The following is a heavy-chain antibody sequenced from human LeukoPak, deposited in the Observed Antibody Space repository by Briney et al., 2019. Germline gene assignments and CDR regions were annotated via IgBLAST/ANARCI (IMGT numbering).Heavy chain of an antibody. CDR2: INPNSGGT. CDR3: ARVRQGSSWKDFDY. CDR1: GYTFTGYY. J-gene: IGHJ4*02. D-gene: IGHD6-13*01. V-gene: IGHV1-2*02. Sequence: ASVTVSCQASGYTFTGYYMHWVRLAPGQGLEWMGWINPNSGGTNYAQKFQGRVTMTRDTSITTAYMELSRLRSDDTAVYYCARVRQGSSWKDFDYWGQGTLVTVSS.